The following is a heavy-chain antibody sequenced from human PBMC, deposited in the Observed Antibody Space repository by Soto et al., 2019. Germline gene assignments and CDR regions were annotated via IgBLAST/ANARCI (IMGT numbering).Heavy chain of an antibody. D-gene: IGHD5-12*01. V-gene: IGHV3-30*18. CDR1: GFTFNNSG. J-gene: IGHJ6*02. CDR2: ISYDGSDK. Sequence: SLRLSVRVSGFTFNNSGMHWVRQAPGKGLEWMAVISYDGSDKYYADFVKGRVIISRDNSKNTLNLEMNSLRAEDTATYYCVKDRVPGAYGHYYGMDVWGQGTTVTVSS. CDR3: VKDRVPGAYGHYYGMDV.